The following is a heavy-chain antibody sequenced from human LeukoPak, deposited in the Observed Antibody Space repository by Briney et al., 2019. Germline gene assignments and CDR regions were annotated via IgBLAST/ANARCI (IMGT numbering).Heavy chain of an antibody. CDR3: ARTSGSYSSDY. J-gene: IGHJ4*02. Sequence: SVKVSCKASGGTFSSYTISGVRQAPGQGLEWMGRIIPILGIANYAQKFQGRVTITADKSTSTAYMELSSLRSEDTAVYYCARTSGSYSSDYWGQGTLVTVSS. D-gene: IGHD1-26*01. CDR2: IIPILGIA. CDR1: GGTFSSYT. V-gene: IGHV1-69*02.